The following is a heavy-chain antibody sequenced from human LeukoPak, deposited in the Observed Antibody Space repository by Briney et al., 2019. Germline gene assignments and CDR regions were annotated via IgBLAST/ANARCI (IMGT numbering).Heavy chain of an antibody. CDR2: IRSRYYGETT. J-gene: IGHJ4*02. CDR1: GFIFDNNA. Sequence: AGGSLRLSCATSGFIFDNNAMTWVRQAPGKGLEWVGFIRSRYYGETTDYAASVKDRSTISRDDSKRIAYLQMNSLTTEDTGMYYCARGYDWNYLDYWGQGTLVTVSS. D-gene: IGHD1-20*01. CDR3: ARGYDWNYLDY. V-gene: IGHV3-49*04.